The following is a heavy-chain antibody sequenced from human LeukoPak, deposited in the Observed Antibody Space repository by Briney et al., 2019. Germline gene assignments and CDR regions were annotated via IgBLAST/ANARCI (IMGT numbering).Heavy chain of an antibody. J-gene: IGHJ4*02. CDR2: IRGNGGST. V-gene: IGHV3-23*01. Sequence: GGSLRLSCAASGSTFSSSAMNWVRQAPGKGLEWVSTIRGNGGSTYYADSVRGRFTISRDNSKNTLYLQMNSLRAEDTAVYYCAKDPGGENYWGQGTLVTVSS. D-gene: IGHD2-8*02. CDR3: AKDPGGENY. CDR1: GSTFSSSA.